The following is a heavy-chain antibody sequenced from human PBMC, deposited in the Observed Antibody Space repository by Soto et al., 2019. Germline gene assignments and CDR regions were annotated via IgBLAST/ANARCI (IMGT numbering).Heavy chain of an antibody. J-gene: IGHJ3*02. D-gene: IGHD2-21*01. V-gene: IGHV4-30-4*01. CDR1: GGSISSGDYY. Sequence: SETLSLTCTVSGGSISSGDYYWSWIRQPPGKGLEWIGYIYYRGSTYYNPSLKSRVTISVDTSKNQFSLKLSSVTAADTAVYYCARDMAGDYAFDIWGQGTMVTVSS. CDR3: ARDMAGDYAFDI. CDR2: IYYRGST.